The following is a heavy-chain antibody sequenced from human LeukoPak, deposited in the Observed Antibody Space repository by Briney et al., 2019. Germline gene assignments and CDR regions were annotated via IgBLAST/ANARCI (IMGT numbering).Heavy chain of an antibody. V-gene: IGHV5-51*01. CDR2: IYPGDSDT. CDR3: ARPKRYCSSTSCYTDAFDI. Sequence: GESLKISCKGSGYSFTSYWIGWVRQMPGKGLEWMGIIYPGDSDTRYSPSFQGQVTISADKSISTAYLQWSSLKASDTAMYYCARPKRYCSSTSCYTDAFDIWGQGTMVTVSS. J-gene: IGHJ3*02. D-gene: IGHD2-2*02. CDR1: GYSFTSYW.